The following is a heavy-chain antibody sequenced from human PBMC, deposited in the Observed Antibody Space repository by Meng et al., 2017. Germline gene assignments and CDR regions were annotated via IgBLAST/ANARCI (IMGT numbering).Heavy chain of an antibody. CDR2: IQPNSGDT. CDR1: GFTFTGYY. V-gene: IGHV1-2*06. D-gene: IGHD3-22*01. CDR3: ARGLYDISGDFSY. Sequence: QVQWVQLGAKVKKPGASVKVSCKASGFTFTGYYIHWVRQAPGQGLEWMGRIQPNSGDTNSAQKFQGRVTMTRDTSISTAYMELSGLKFDDTAVYYCARGLYDISGDFSYWGQGTLVTVSS. J-gene: IGHJ4*02.